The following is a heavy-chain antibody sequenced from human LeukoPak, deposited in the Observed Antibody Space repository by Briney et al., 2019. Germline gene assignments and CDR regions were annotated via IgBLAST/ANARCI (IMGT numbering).Heavy chain of an antibody. CDR3: ARVRYCSGGSCYSYRPPFDP. CDR1: GYTFTGYY. V-gene: IGHV1-2*06. Sequence: GASVKVSCKASGYTFTGYYMHWVRQAPGQGLELMGRINPNSGGTNYAQKFQGRVTMTRDTSISAAYMELSRLRSDDTAVYYCARVRYCSGGSCYSYRPPFDPWGQGTLVTVSS. J-gene: IGHJ5*02. CDR2: INPNSGGT. D-gene: IGHD2-15*01.